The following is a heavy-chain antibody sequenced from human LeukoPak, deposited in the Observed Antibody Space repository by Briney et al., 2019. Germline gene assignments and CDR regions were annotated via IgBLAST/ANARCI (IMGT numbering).Heavy chain of an antibody. J-gene: IGHJ4*02. V-gene: IGHV1-69*04. CDR2: IIPILGIA. CDR1: GGTFSSYA. CDR3: ARGLPGVAVAGTEYFDY. D-gene: IGHD6-19*01. Sequence: GSSVKVSCKASGGTFSSYAISWVRQAPGQGLEWMGRIIPILGIANYAQKFQGRVTITADKSTSTAYMELSSLRSEDTAVYYCARGLPGVAVAGTEYFDYWGQGTLVTVSS.